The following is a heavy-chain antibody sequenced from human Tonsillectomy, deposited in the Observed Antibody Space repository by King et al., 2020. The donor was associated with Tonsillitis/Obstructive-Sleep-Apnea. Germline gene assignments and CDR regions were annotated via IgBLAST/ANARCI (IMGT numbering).Heavy chain of an antibody. V-gene: IGHV3-64D*06. CDR2: ISSNGGST. D-gene: IGHD1-26*01. Sequence: VQLVESGGGLVQPGGSLRLSCSGSGFTFSSYAMHWVRQAPGKGLEYVSAISSNGGSTYYADSVKGRFTISSDNSKNTLYLQMSSLRAADTAVYYCVKGGGSVSVVDVWGKETTVTVSS. J-gene: IGHJ6*04. CDR3: VKGGGSVSVVDV. CDR1: GFTFSSYA.